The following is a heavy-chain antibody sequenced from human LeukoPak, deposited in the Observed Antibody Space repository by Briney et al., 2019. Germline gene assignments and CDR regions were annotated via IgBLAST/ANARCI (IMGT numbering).Heavy chain of an antibody. D-gene: IGHD2-2*03. V-gene: IGHV3-23*01. Sequence: EPGGSLRLSCAASGFTFSSYAMSWVRQAPGKGLEGVSAISGSGPYTFYTDSVKGRFTISRDSSKNTLYLQMNSLRAEDTALYYCAKHGYCSGISCFFDFWGQGTQVTVSS. CDR1: GFTFSSYA. J-gene: IGHJ4*02. CDR3: AKHGYCSGISCFFDF. CDR2: ISGSGPYT.